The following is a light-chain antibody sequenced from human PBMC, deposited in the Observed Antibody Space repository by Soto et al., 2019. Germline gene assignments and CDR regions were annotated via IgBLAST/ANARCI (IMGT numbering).Light chain of an antibody. CDR3: QEYNDWPPLT. CDR2: GAS. J-gene: IGKJ4*01. CDR1: QSVNKK. V-gene: IGKV3-15*01. Sequence: EIVMTQSPATLSVSPGERATLSCRASQSVNKKLAWYQQKPGRAPRLLLYGASTRATGVPARFTASGSGTEFTLTISSLQYEDFGIYFCQEYNDWPPLTFGGGTKVDIK.